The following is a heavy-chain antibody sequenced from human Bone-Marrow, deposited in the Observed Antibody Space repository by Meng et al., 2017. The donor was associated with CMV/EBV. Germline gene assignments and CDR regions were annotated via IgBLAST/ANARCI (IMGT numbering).Heavy chain of an antibody. D-gene: IGHD2-2*02. J-gene: IGHJ5*02. CDR3: ARADIVVVPAAIKGNWFDP. Sequence: SETLSLTCTVSGGSISSGDYYWSWIRQPPGKGLEWIGYIYYSGSTYYNPSLKSRVTISVDTSKNQFSLKLSSVTAAGTAVYYCARADIVVVPAAIKGNWFDPWGQGTLVTVSS. CDR1: GGSISSGDYY. V-gene: IGHV4-30-4*08. CDR2: IYYSGST.